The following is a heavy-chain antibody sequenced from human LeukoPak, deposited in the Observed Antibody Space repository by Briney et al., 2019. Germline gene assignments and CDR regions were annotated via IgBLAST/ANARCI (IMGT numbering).Heavy chain of an antibody. V-gene: IGHV3-7*01. CDR2: IKQDGSEK. J-gene: IGHJ4*02. CDR1: GFTFSRSW. D-gene: IGHD7-27*01. CDR3: AAKLGASY. Sequence: PGGSLRLSCAASGFTFSRSWMDWVRQAPGKGLEWVANIKQDGSEKYYVDSVKGRFTISRDNAKNSLYLQMNSLRADDTAVYYCAAKLGASYWGQGTLVTVSS.